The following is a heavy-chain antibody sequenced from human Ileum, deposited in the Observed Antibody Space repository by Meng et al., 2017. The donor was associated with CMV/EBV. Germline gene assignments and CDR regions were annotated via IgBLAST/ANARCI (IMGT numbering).Heavy chain of an antibody. Sequence: GGSLRLSCAVSGFTFNDYNMNWVRQAPGKGLEWVSYISSSSSTLYYADSVKGRFSISRDNAKNSLYLQMNSLRAEDTAVYFCAGELQRKRRGIYYYSFGMDVWGQGTMVTVSS. J-gene: IGHJ6*02. CDR2: ISSSSSTL. D-gene: IGHD3-16*01. V-gene: IGHV3-48*04. CDR3: AGELQRKRRGIYYYSFGMDV. CDR1: GFTFNDYN.